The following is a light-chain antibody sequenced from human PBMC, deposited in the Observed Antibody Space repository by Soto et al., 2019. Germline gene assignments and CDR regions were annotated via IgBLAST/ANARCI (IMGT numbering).Light chain of an antibody. CDR2: GAS. Sequence: EIVMTQSPATLSVSPGERATLSCRASQSVSSNLAWYQQKPGQAPRLLIYGASTRATGIPARFSGSGSGTEFTITISSLRSEDFGVYYCQQYNNWPGYTFGQGTKLEIK. CDR1: QSVSSN. J-gene: IGKJ2*01. CDR3: QQYNNWPGYT. V-gene: IGKV3-15*01.